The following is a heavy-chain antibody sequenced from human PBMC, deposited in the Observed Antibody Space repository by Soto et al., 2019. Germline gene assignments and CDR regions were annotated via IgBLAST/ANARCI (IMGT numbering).Heavy chain of an antibody. CDR3: AKDGLYSARRAFDY. Sequence: PGGSLRLSCAASGFTFSSHAMSWVRQAPGKGLEWVSSISGRDGTTYYAKSVKGRFSISRDNSMNTLYLQMSSLRVEDTAVYYCAKDGLYSARRAFDYWGQGTLVTVSS. CDR2: ISGRDGTT. V-gene: IGHV3-23*01. J-gene: IGHJ4*02. D-gene: IGHD3-16*01. CDR1: GFTFSSHA.